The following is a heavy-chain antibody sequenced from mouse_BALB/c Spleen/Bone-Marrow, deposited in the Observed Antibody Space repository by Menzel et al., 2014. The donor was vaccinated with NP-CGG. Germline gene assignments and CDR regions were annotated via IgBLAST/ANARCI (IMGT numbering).Heavy chain of an antibody. CDR2: IDISDSYT. Sequence: VQLQQSGAELVMPGASVKMSCKASGHTFTGHWMHWVKQRPGQGLEWIGAIDISDSYTTYNQKFKGKATLTVDESSSTAYMQLSRLTSEDSAVYHCARGGANVDYWGQGTTLTVSS. CDR3: ARGGANVDY. V-gene: IGHV1-69*01. CDR1: GHTFTGHW. J-gene: IGHJ2*01.